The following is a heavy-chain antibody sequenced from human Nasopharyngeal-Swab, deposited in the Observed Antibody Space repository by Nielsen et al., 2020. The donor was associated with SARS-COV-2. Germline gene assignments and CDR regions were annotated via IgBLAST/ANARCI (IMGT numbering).Heavy chain of an antibody. CDR2: VSYDGSNK. CDR3: AREVVVVVAATHYYYGMDV. CDR1: GFTFSSYG. Sequence: GGSLRLSCAASGFTFSSYGMHWVRQAPGKGLEWVAVVSYDGSNKYYADSVKGRFTISRDNSKNTLYLQMNSLRAEDTAVYYCAREVVVVVAATHYYYGMDVWGQGTTVTVSS. V-gene: IGHV3-30*03. J-gene: IGHJ6*02. D-gene: IGHD2-15*01.